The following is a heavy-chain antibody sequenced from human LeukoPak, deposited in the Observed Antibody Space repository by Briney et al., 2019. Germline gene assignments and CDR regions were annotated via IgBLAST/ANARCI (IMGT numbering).Heavy chain of an antibody. Sequence: GRSLRLSCAASGFTFSSYAMHWVRQAPGKGLEWVAVISYDGSNKYYADSVKGRFTISRDNSKNTLYLQMNSLRAEDRAVYYCASSSSWDAFDIWGQGTMVTVSS. D-gene: IGHD6-13*01. J-gene: IGHJ3*02. CDR3: ASSSSWDAFDI. CDR2: ISYDGSNK. CDR1: GFTFSSYA. V-gene: IGHV3-30*04.